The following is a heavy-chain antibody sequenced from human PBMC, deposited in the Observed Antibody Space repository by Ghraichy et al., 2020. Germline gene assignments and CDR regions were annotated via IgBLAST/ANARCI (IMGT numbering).Heavy chain of an antibody. CDR1: GFTFSSYA. D-gene: IGHD3-22*01. CDR3: ARGGSGGYDSSGYYGGYY. CDR2: ISYDGSNK. J-gene: IGHJ4*02. V-gene: IGHV3-30*04. Sequence: GGSLRLSCAASGFTFSSYAMHWVRQAPGKGLEWVAVISYDGSNKYYADSVKGRFTISRDNSKNTLYLQMNSLRAEDTAVYYCARGGSGGYDSSGYYGGYYWGQGTLVTVSS.